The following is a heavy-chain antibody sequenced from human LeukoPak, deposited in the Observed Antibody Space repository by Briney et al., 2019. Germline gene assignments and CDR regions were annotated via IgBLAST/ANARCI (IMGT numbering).Heavy chain of an antibody. J-gene: IGHJ4*02. CDR1: GFTFSSYA. D-gene: IGHD2-2*01. V-gene: IGHV3-23*01. Sequence: EGSLRLSCAASGFTFSSYAMSWVRQAPGKGLEWVSAISGSGGSTYYADSVKGRFTISRDNAKNTLYLQMDGLRADDTAVYYCARGASARQDFWGQGTLVTVSS. CDR2: ISGSGGST. CDR3: ARGASARQDF.